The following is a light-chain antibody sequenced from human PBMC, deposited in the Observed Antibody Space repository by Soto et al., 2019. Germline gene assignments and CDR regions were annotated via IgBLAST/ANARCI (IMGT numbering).Light chain of an antibody. CDR3: HQANSFPIT. CDR1: QDILSW. CDR2: ASS. J-gene: IGKJ3*01. V-gene: IGKV1-12*01. Sequence: DIQMTQSPSSVSASVGDRVTITCRASQDILSWLAWYQQKPGEAPRLLIYASSNLQGGVPSRFSGSGSGTDFTLTISSLQPEDFATYYCHQANSFPITFGPGTRLDIK.